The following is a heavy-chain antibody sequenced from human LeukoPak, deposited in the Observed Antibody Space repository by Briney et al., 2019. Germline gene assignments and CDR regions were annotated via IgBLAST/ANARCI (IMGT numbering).Heavy chain of an antibody. CDR3: ASPHRGGLVGDFYYGMDV. Sequence: GGSLRLSCAASGFTLSNNYMNWVRQTPGKGLERVSIIYSGGSTNYADSVKGRFTISRDNSKNTLYLQMNSLRAEDTAVYYCASPHRGGLVGDFYYGMDVWGQGTTVTVSS. CDR2: IYSGGST. D-gene: IGHD1-26*01. J-gene: IGHJ6*02. CDR1: GFTLSNNY. V-gene: IGHV3-53*01.